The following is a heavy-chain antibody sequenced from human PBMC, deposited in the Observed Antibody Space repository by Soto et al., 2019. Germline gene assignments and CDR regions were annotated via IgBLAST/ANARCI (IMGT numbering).Heavy chain of an antibody. CDR2: IKQDGSEK. CDR1: GFTLSSYW. D-gene: IGHD3-9*01. Sequence: EVQLVESGGGLVQPGGSLRLSCAASGFTLSSYWMRWVRQAPGKGLEWVANIKQDGSEKYYVDSVKGRFTISRDNAKNSLYLQMNSLRAEDTAVYYCAREYFDWHYFDYWGQGTLVTVSS. CDR3: AREYFDWHYFDY. J-gene: IGHJ4*02. V-gene: IGHV3-7*01.